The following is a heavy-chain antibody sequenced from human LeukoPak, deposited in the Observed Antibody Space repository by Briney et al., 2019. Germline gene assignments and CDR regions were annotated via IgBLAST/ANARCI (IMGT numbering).Heavy chain of an antibody. Sequence: GGSLRLSCAASGFTFSSYEMNWVRQAPGKGLEWVSSISSSSSYIYYADSVKGRFTISRDNAKNSLYLQMNSLRAEDTAVYYCARVRAYGDSYFDYWGQGTLVTVSS. CDR3: ARVRAYGDSYFDY. V-gene: IGHV3-21*01. D-gene: IGHD4-17*01. CDR1: GFTFSSYE. CDR2: ISSSSSYI. J-gene: IGHJ4*02.